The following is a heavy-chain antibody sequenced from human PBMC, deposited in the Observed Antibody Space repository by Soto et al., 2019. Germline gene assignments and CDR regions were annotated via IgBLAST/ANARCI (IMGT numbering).Heavy chain of an antibody. J-gene: IGHJ6*02. V-gene: IGHV3-23*01. D-gene: IGHD5-12*01. CDR2: ISGSGGST. CDR1: GFTFSSYA. CDR3: AKDGSSGYAGMDV. Sequence: EVQLLESGGGLVQPGESLRLSCAASGFTFSSYAMSWVRQAPGKGLEWVSAISGSGGSTYYADSVKGRFTISRDNSKNKLYLQMNSLRAEDTAVYFCAKDGSSGYAGMDVWGQGTTVTVSS.